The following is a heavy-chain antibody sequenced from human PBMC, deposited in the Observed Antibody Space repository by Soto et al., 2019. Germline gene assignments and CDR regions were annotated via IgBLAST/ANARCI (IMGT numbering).Heavy chain of an antibody. CDR2: ISYDGSNK. Sequence: QVQLVESGGGVVQPGRSLRLSCAASGFTFSSYGMHWVRQAPGKGLEWVAVISYDGSNKYYADSVKGRFTISRDNSKNTMYLQMNSLRAEDTAVYYCAKDHIVVVVAATHAANDYWGQGTLVTVSS. D-gene: IGHD2-15*01. CDR1: GFTFSSYG. J-gene: IGHJ4*02. CDR3: AKDHIVVVVAATHAANDY. V-gene: IGHV3-30*18.